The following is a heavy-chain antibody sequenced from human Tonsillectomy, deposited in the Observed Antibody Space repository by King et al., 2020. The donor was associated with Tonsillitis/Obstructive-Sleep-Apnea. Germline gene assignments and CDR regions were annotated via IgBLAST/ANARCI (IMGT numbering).Heavy chain of an antibody. CDR3: ARPTYNWNDVWAFDI. V-gene: IGHV5-10-1*03. Sequence: VQLVESGAEVKKPGESLRISCKGSGYNFTSYWISWVRQMPGKGLEWMGRIDPSDSYTNYSPSFQGHVTISADKSISTAYLQWSSLKASDTAIYYCARPTYNWNDVWAFDIWGQGTMVTVSS. CDR2: IDPSDSYT. J-gene: IGHJ3*02. D-gene: IGHD1-20*01. CDR1: GYNFTSYW.